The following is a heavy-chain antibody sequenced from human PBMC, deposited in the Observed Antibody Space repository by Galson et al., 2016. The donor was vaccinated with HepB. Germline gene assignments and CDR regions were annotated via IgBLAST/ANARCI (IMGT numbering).Heavy chain of an antibody. CDR1: GITFSSYP. Sequence: SLRLSCAASGITFSSYPMSWVRQAPGKGLEWVSAISGSGASTYYADFVKGRFTGSRDNSKNTLYLQMNSLRAEDTAVYYCALRGDYVRAFDMWGQGTMVTVSS. J-gene: IGHJ3*02. CDR2: ISGSGAST. CDR3: ALRGDYVRAFDM. D-gene: IGHD4-17*01. V-gene: IGHV3-23*01.